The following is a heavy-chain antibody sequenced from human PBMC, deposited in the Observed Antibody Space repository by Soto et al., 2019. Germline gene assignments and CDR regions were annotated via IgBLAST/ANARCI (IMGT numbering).Heavy chain of an antibody. Sequence: QVQLVQSGAEVKKPGSSVKVSCKASGGTFSSYTISWVRQAPGQGLEWMGRIIPILGIANYAQKFQGRVTITADKSTGTAYMELSSLRSEDTAVYYCASGLWFGEFIYGMDVWGQGTTVTVSS. CDR2: IIPILGIA. J-gene: IGHJ6*02. CDR1: GGTFSSYT. V-gene: IGHV1-69*02. CDR3: ASGLWFGEFIYGMDV. D-gene: IGHD3-10*01.